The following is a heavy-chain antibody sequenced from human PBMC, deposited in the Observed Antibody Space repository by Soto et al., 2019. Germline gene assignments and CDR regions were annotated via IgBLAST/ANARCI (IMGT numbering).Heavy chain of an antibody. CDR1: RGSINSGGYY. CDR3: ARGGGEDNYFGP. CDR2: VFRSGST. J-gene: IGHJ5*02. Sequence: SETLSLTCTVSRGSINSGGYYRHWIRQHPGKGLEWIGYVFRSGSTYYNPSFRSRVTTSMDTSKNQFSLNPSSVTAADTAIYYCARGGGEDNYFGPWGQGTLVTVSS. D-gene: IGHD3-16*01. V-gene: IGHV4-31*03.